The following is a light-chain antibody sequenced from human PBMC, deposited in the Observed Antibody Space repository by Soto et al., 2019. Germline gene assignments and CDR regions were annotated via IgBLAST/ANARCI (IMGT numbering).Light chain of an antibody. V-gene: IGLV2-11*01. Sequence: QSVLTQPRSVSGSPGQSVTISCTGSSSDVGGYDYVSWYQQHPGKAPKLIIYDVSERPSGVPGRFSGSKSANTASLTISGLQAEDEADYYCCSFSGSYTLYVFGTGTKLTVL. J-gene: IGLJ1*01. CDR2: DVS. CDR1: SSDVGGYDY. CDR3: CSFSGSYTLYV.